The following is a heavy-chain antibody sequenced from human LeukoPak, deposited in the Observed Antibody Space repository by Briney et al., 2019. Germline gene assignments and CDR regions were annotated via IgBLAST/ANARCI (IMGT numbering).Heavy chain of an antibody. V-gene: IGHV1-18*01. CDR3: ARVPHKFGRYFVLHDDY. D-gene: IGHD3-9*01. CDR2: ISAYNGNI. CDR1: GYTFTSYG. J-gene: IGHJ4*02. Sequence: ASVKVSCKASGYTFTSYGIGWVRQAPGQGLEWMGWISAYNGNINYAQKLQGRVTMTTDTSTSTAYMELRSLRSDDTAVYYCARVPHKFGRYFVLHDDYWGQGTLVTVSS.